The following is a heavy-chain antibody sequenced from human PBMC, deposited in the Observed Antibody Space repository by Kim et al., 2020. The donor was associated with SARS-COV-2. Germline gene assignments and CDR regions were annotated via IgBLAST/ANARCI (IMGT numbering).Heavy chain of an antibody. V-gene: IGHV3-64*02. CDR1: GFSFSTYA. CDR2: ISTDGAMT. CDR3: ARVVYSSGWYFFDY. D-gene: IGHD6-19*01. Sequence: GWSLRLSCAASGFSFSTYAIHWVRQTPGKGLEYVSAISTDGAMTKYADSVKGRFTVSRDNSKNTLYLQMGSLRPEDTAVYYCARVVYSSGWYFFDYWGQG. J-gene: IGHJ4*02.